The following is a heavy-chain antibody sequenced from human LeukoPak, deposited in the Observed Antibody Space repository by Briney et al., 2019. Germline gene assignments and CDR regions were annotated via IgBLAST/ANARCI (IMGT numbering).Heavy chain of an antibody. D-gene: IGHD3-10*01. J-gene: IGHJ5*02. CDR3: ARARSGSYYNNWFDP. Sequence: ASVKVSCKASGYTFTNYDTNWVRQATGQGLEWMGWMNPNSGNTGYAQKFQGRVTMTRNTSISTAYMELSSLRSEDTAVYYCARARSGSYYNNWFDPWGQGTLVTVSS. V-gene: IGHV1-8*01. CDR1: GYTFTNYD. CDR2: MNPNSGNT.